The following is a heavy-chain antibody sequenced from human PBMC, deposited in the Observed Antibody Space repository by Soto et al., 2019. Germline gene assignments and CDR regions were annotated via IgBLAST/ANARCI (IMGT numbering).Heavy chain of an antibody. V-gene: IGHV4-59*01. D-gene: IGHD3-16*01. J-gene: IGHJ6*04. CDR3: ARLPMTTFGGVPVDV. CDR2: IYYSGST. Sequence: SETLSLTCTVSGGSISSYYWSWIRQPPGKGLEWIGYIYYSGSTNYNPSLKSRVTISVDTSKNQFSLKLSSVTAADTAVYYCARLPMTTFGGVPVDVWGKGTTVTVSS. CDR1: GGSISSYY.